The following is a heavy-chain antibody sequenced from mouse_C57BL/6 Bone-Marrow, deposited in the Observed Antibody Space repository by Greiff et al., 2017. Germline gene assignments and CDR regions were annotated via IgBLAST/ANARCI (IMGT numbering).Heavy chain of an antibody. J-gene: IGHJ1*03. V-gene: IGHV1-55*01. Sequence: QVQLQQPGAELVKPGASVKLSCKASGYPFTSYWITWVKQRPGQGLEWIGDIYPGSGSTTYNEKFKSKATLTVDTSSSTAYMQHSSLTSEDSAVYYCARSYSSNYWYFDVWGTGTTVTVSS. CDR2: IYPGSGST. CDR1: GYPFTSYW. D-gene: IGHD1-1*01. CDR3: ARSYSSNYWYFDV.